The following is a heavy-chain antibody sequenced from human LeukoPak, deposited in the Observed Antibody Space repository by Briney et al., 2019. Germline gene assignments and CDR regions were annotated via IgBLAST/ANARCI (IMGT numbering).Heavy chain of an antibody. Sequence: GGSLRLSCAASGLTFSSYSMNWVRQAPGKGLEWVSYISSSSSTIYYADSVKGRFTISRDNAKNSLYLQMNSLRAEDTAVYYCARFGGNYYYYYYMDVWGKGTTVTVSS. V-gene: IGHV3-48*01. CDR2: ISSSSSTI. CDR3: ARFGGNYYYYYYMDV. J-gene: IGHJ6*03. CDR1: GLTFSSYS. D-gene: IGHD3-10*01.